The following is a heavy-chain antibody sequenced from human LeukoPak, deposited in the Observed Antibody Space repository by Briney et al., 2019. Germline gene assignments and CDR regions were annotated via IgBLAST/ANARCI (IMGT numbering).Heavy chain of an antibody. CDR3: ARNDSSGYFDY. CDR2: IYYSGST. CDR1: GGSFSGYY. J-gene: IGHJ4*02. V-gene: IGHV4-34*01. Sequence: SETLSLTCAVYGGSFSGYYWGWIRQPPGKGLEWIGGIYYSGSTHYNPSLKSRVTISVDTSKNQFSLKLNSVTAADTAVYYCARNDSSGYFDYRGQGTLVTVSS. D-gene: IGHD3-22*01.